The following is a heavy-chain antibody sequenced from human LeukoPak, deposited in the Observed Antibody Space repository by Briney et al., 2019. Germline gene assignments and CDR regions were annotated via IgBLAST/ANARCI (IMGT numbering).Heavy chain of an antibody. D-gene: IGHD3-9*01. CDR2: IYPGDSDT. V-gene: IGHV5-51*01. J-gene: IGHJ4*02. CDR1: GYSFTTYW. Sequence: GESLKISCKGSGYSFTTYWIGWVRQMPGKGLEWMGIIYPGDSDTKYSPSFQGQVTISADKSISTAYLQWSSLKASDTAMYYCARQDYHILTGFDYWGQGTLVTVSS. CDR3: ARQDYHILTGFDY.